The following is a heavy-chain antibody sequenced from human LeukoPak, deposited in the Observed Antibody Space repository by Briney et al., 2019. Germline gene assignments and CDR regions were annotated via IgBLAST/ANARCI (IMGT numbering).Heavy chain of an antibody. D-gene: IGHD1-14*01. Sequence: GGSLRLSCAASGFTFSNYAMNWVRQAPGEGLEWVSAISGGGGSTYYADSVKGRFTISRDNSRDTLYLQMNSLRVEDTAVYYCARGRPRKGCFDYWGQGTLVTVSS. CDR3: ARGRPRKGCFDY. CDR1: GFTFSNYA. J-gene: IGHJ4*02. CDR2: ISGGGGST. V-gene: IGHV3-23*01.